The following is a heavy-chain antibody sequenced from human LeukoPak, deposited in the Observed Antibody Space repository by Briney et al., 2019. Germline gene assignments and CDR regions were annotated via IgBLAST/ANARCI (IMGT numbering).Heavy chain of an antibody. D-gene: IGHD4-17*01. CDR1: GYSFTTYW. J-gene: IGHJ3*02. CDR3: ARGGDYGDPRRPFNI. Sequence: GESLKISCQGSGYSFTTYWIGWVRQMPGKGLEWMGIIFPGDSDTRYSPSFQGQVTISVDKSISTAYLQWSSLRASDTAMYYCARGGDYGDPRRPFNIWGQGTMVTVSS. V-gene: IGHV5-51*01. CDR2: IFPGDSDT.